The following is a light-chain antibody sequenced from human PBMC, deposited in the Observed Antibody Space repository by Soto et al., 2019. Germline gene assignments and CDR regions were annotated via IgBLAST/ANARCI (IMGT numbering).Light chain of an antibody. V-gene: IGLV2-14*03. CDR3: NSYTTTSPLYV. J-gene: IGLJ1*01. CDR1: SNDIGGYDY. Sequence: QSALAQPASVSGSPGQSITISCTGTSNDIGGYDYVSWYQHHPGIAPKLIIYDVSDRPSGVSNRFSGSKSGNTAFLTISGLQAEDEAEYYCNSYTTTSPLYVFGSGTKLTVL. CDR2: DVS.